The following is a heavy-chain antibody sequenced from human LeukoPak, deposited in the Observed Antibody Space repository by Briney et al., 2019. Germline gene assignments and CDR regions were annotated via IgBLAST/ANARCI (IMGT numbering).Heavy chain of an antibody. Sequence: ASVKVSCKASGYTFTGYYMHWVRQAPGQGLEWMGWINPNSGGTTYAQKFQGRVTMTRDTSISTAYMELSRLRSDDTAVYYCARPHSSSWNNFDYWGQGTLVTVSS. D-gene: IGHD6-13*01. CDR2: INPNSGGT. J-gene: IGHJ4*02. V-gene: IGHV1-2*02. CDR3: ARPHSSSWNNFDY. CDR1: GYTFTGYY.